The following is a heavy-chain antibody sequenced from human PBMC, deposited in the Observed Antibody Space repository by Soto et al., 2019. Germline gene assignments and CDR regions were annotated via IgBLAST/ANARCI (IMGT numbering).Heavy chain of an antibody. Sequence: GGSLRLSFAASGFTFSSYAMHWVRQAPGKGLEWVAVISYDGSNKYYADSVKGRFTISRDNSKNTLYLQMNSLRAEDTAVYYCARETPLYDTDYYYGMDVWGQGTTVTVSS. CDR1: GFTFSSYA. D-gene: IGHD3-9*01. CDR2: ISYDGSNK. CDR3: ARETPLYDTDYYYGMDV. V-gene: IGHV3-30-3*01. J-gene: IGHJ6*02.